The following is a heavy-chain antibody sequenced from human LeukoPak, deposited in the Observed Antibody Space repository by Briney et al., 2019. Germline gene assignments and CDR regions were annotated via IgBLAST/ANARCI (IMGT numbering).Heavy chain of an antibody. J-gene: IGHJ4*02. CDR2: IYSGGSP. Sequence: GSLRLPCPASGFPASSNYMSWVRRAPGKGLEWVSVIYSGGSPYYADPVRGRFTIHRDNSKNTLYLQMNSLRAEDTGVYFCASEPHGSYPLNDYGGQGTLVTVSS. V-gene: IGHV3-53*01. CDR1: GFPASSNY. CDR3: ASEPHGSYPLNDY. D-gene: IGHD1-26*01.